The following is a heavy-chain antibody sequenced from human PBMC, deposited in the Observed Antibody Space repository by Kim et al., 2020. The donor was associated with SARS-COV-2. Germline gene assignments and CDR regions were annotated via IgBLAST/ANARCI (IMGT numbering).Heavy chain of an antibody. V-gene: IGHV4-34*01. CDR2: INHSGST. CDR3: ARGRGVPAAVIYYYYGMDV. CDR1: GGSFSGYY. J-gene: IGHJ6*02. D-gene: IGHD2-2*01. Sequence: SETLSLTCAVYGGSFSGYYWSWIRQPPGKGLEWIGEINHSGSTNYNPSLKSRVTISVDTSKNQFSLKLSSVTAADTAVYYCARGRGVPAAVIYYYYGMDVWGQGTTVTVSS.